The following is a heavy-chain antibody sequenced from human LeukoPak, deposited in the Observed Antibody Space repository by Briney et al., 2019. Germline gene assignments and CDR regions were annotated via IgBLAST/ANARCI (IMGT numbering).Heavy chain of an antibody. CDR2: ISWDGRNM. Sequence: GGSLRLSCAASGFSLDDYAMHWVRQAPGQGLEWVSSISWDGRNMAYAASVKGRFNISRDNAQNSLYLQMYSLKIDDTAFYYCIKDMGFDLLKDAFDLWGQGMLVTVSS. V-gene: IGHV3-9*01. CDR1: GFSLDDYA. D-gene: IGHD1-26*01. CDR3: IKDMGFDLLKDAFDL. J-gene: IGHJ3*01.